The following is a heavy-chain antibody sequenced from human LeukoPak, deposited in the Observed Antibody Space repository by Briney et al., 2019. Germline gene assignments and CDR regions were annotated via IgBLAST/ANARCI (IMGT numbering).Heavy chain of an antibody. CDR1: GFTSSSYG. CDR3: AKGMEWRGGYYYYYGTDV. V-gene: IGHV3-30*18. Sequence: QTGGSLRLSCAASGFTSSSYGMHWVRQAPGKGLEWVAVISYDGSNKYYADSVKGRFTISRDNSKNTLYLQMNSLRAEDTAVYYCAKGMEWRGGYYYYYGTDVWGQGTTVTVSS. CDR2: ISYDGSNK. J-gene: IGHJ6*02. D-gene: IGHD3-3*01.